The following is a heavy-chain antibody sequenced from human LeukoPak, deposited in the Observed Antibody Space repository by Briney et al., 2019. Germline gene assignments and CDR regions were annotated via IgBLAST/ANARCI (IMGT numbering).Heavy chain of an antibody. D-gene: IGHD5-12*01. CDR1: GFTFRNYA. CDR3: VKDGQRRGYSGYDYLDY. CDR2: IRSDGGST. Sequence: GGSLRLSCSASGFTFRNYAMHWVRQAPGKGLEHVSAIRSDGGSTFNADSVKGRFTISRDNSKSTVHLQMSSLRTDDTGVYYCVKDGQRRGYSGYDYLDYWGQGTLVTVSS. J-gene: IGHJ4*02. V-gene: IGHV3-64D*06.